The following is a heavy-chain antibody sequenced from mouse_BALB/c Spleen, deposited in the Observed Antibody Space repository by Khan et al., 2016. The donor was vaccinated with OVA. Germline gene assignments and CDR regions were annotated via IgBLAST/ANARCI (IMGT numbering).Heavy chain of an antibody. CDR3: ARMARTIN. Sequence: EVQGVESGGGLVQPGGSLKLSCAASGFTFSSYGMSWVHQTPDKRLELVATINSNGGSTYYPDSVKGRFTISRDNATTTLYLQMSSLKSEDTAMYYCARMARTINWGQGTTLTVSS. CDR1: GFTFSSYG. J-gene: IGHJ2*01. CDR2: INSNGGST. V-gene: IGHV5-6-3*01.